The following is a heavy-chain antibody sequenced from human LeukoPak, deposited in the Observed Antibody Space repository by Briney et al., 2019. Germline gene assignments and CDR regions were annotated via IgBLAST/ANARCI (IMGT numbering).Heavy chain of an antibody. J-gene: IGHJ3*02. CDR1: GFTFSSYW. V-gene: IGHV3-7*01. CDR2: IKQGGSET. Sequence: PGGSLRLSCAASGFTFSSYWMSWVRQAPGKGLEGVAYIKQGGSETYYVDSVKGRFTISRDDAKNSLYLQMNSLRAEDTAVYYCARDIGALDIWGQGTMVSVSS. D-gene: IGHD3-16*02. CDR3: ARDIGALDI.